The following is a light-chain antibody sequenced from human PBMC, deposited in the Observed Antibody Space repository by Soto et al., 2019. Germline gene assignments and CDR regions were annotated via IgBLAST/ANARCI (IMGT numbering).Light chain of an antibody. CDR3: QQYGDSPWT. V-gene: IGKV3-20*01. CDR2: GAS. Sequence: EIVLTQSPGSLSLSPGEEATLSCRASQSVSSNSFAWYQQKPGQAPRLLIYGASNRATGIPDRFSGSVSGTGFTLTISRLGPEDSAVYYCQQYGDSPWTFGQGTKVEI. J-gene: IGKJ1*01. CDR1: QSVSSNS.